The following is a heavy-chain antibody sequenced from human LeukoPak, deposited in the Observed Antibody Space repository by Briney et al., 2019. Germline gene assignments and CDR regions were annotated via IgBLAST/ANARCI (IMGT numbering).Heavy chain of an antibody. CDR1: GFTFSSYS. CDR3: ARDDGAMVTTNNVDY. Sequence: GGSLRLSCAASGFTFSSYSMNWVRQAPGKGLEWVSSISSSSSYIYYADSVKGRFTISRDNAKNSLYLQMNSLRAEDTAVYYCARDDGAMVTTNNVDYWGQGTLVTVSS. CDR2: ISSSSSYI. V-gene: IGHV3-21*01. J-gene: IGHJ4*02. D-gene: IGHD4-17*01.